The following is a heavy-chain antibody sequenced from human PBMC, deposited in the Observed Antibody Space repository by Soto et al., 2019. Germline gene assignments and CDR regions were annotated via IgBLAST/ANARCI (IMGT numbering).Heavy chain of an antibody. V-gene: IGHV3-23*01. Sequence: GSLILPCAASGFPYRQNALGWVRPAPGRGLERVSDMSDSGATTDYADPVSGGFTIFRDDSKKTLNLQMKSLRADDSAAYYCAKGASSSCSLDVWGQGALVTISS. CDR1: GFPYRQNA. J-gene: IGHJ4*02. CDR2: MSDSGATT. CDR3: AKGASSSCSLDV. D-gene: IGHD6-19*01.